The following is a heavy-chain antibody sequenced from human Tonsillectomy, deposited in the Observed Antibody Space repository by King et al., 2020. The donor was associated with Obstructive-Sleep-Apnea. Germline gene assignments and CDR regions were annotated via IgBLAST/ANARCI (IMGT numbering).Heavy chain of an antibody. CDR3: ARDGFVSTVATPGYFDF. J-gene: IGHJ4*02. Sequence: VQLVESGGGVVQPGRSLRLSCAASGFTFSLFPMHWVRQAPGKGLDWVTVISYDGNNKYYADSVKGRFTISRDNSKNTLYLQMNSLRAEDTAVYYCARDGFVSTVATPGYFDFWGQGTLVTVSS. V-gene: IGHV3-30*04. CDR2: ISYDGNNK. CDR1: GFTFSLFP. D-gene: IGHD4-23*01.